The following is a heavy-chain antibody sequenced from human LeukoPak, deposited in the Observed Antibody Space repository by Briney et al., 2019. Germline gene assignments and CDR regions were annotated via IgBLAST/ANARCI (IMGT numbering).Heavy chain of an antibody. CDR1: GGTFSSNT. CDR3: ARAWWSTGDDAFDI. J-gene: IGHJ3*02. V-gene: IGHV1-69*05. Sequence: SVKVSRKGSGGTFSSNTISWVRQAPGQGLEWMGGIIPIFGTANYAQKFQGRVTITTDESTSTAYMELSSLRSEDTAVYYCARAWWSTGDDAFDIWGQGTMVSVSS. D-gene: IGHD2-8*02. CDR2: IIPIFGTA.